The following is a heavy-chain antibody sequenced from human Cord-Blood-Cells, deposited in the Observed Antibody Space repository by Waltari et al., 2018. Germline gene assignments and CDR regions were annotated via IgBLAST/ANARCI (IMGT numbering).Heavy chain of an antibody. Sequence: QVQLVESGGGVVQPGRSLRLSCAASGFTFSSYGMHWVRQAPGKGLEWVAVIWYDGSNKYYADAVKGRVTISRDNSKNTLYLQMTSLRAEDTAVYYCAREALPGSIYWDFDLWGRGTLVTVSS. V-gene: IGHV3-33*01. CDR2: IWYDGSNK. J-gene: IGHJ2*01. CDR3: AREALPGSIYWDFDL. CDR1: GFTFSSYG. D-gene: IGHD3-10*01.